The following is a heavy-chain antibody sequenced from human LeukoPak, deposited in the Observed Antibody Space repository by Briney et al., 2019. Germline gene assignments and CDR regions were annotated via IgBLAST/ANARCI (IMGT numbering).Heavy chain of an antibody. Sequence: GGSLRLSCAAAGFTFSNYAMTWVRQAPGRGLEWVSSISGSGGSTYYADSVKGRFTISRDNSKNTVYLQMNSLRAEDTAVYYCVREAPGFFDYWGQGTLVTVSS. V-gene: IGHV3-23*01. CDR3: VREAPGFFDY. D-gene: IGHD4-17*01. CDR1: GFTFSNYA. CDR2: ISGSGGST. J-gene: IGHJ4*02.